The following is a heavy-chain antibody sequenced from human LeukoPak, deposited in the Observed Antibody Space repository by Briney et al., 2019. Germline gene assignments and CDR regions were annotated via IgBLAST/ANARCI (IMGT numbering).Heavy chain of an antibody. Sequence: GGSLRLSCAASGFTFSGYSMNWVRQAPGKGLEWVSSISSSSSYIYYADSVKGRFTISRDNAKNSLYLQMNSLRAEDTAVYYCARALHPDAFDIWGQGTMVTVSS. J-gene: IGHJ3*02. CDR1: GFTFSGYS. CDR3: ARALHPDAFDI. CDR2: ISSSSSYI. V-gene: IGHV3-21*01.